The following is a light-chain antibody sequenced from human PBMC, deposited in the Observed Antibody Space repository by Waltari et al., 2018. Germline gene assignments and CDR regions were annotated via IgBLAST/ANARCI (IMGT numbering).Light chain of an antibody. Sequence: EIVLTQSPATLSLSPGEIATLSCRANQSVSSYLAWYQQKPGQAPRLLIYDASNRATGIPARFSGSGSGTDFTLTISSLEPEDFAVYYCQQRSNWPLTFGGGTKVEIK. CDR2: DAS. V-gene: IGKV3-11*01. CDR3: QQRSNWPLT. CDR1: QSVSSY. J-gene: IGKJ4*01.